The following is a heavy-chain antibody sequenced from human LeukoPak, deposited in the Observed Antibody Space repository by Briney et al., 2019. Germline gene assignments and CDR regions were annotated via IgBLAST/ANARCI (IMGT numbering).Heavy chain of an antibody. CDR1: GGSISSYY. V-gene: IGHV4-4*07. CDR3: ATQGIAAAGTGIDY. D-gene: IGHD6-13*01. J-gene: IGHJ4*02. CDR2: IYTSGST. Sequence: SETLSLTCTVSGGSISSYYWSWIRRPAGKGLEWIGRIYTSGSTNYNPSLKSRVTMSVDTSKNQFSLKLSSVTAADTAVYYCATQGIAAAGTGIDYWGQGTLVTVSS.